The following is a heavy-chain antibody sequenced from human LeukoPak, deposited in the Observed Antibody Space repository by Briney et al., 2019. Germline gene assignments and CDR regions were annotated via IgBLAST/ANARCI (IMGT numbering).Heavy chain of an antibody. CDR2: ISGFGGST. D-gene: IGHD6-13*01. Sequence: GGSLRLSCAASGFIFNNYAMNWVRQAPGKGLEWVSGISGFGGSTYYAASVKGRFSISRDNSGNTLFLQLNHLRVEDTALYYCARRSGSSWSSFDYWGQGTLDTVSS. CDR3: ARRSGSSWSSFDY. CDR1: GFIFNNYA. V-gene: IGHV3-23*01. J-gene: IGHJ4*02.